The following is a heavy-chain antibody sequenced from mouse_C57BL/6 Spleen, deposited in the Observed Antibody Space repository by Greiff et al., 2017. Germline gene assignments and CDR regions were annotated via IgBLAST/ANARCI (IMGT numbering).Heavy chain of an antibody. V-gene: IGHV1-20*01. J-gene: IGHJ2*01. Sequence: VQLKESGPELVKPGDSVKISCKASGYSFTGYFMNWVMQSHGKSLEWIGRINPYNGDTFYNQKFKGKATLTVDESSSTADMELRSLTSEDSAVYYCARWDSSGNGDYWGQGTTLTVSS. CDR2: INPYNGDT. D-gene: IGHD3-2*02. CDR3: ARWDSSGNGDY. CDR1: GYSFTGYF.